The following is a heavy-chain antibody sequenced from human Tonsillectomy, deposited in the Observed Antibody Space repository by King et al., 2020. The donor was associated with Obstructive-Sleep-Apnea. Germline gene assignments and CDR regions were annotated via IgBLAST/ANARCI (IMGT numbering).Heavy chain of an antibody. CDR3: AKRVDTAMVFDY. Sequence: VQLVESGGGLVQPGGSLRLSCAASGFTFSNYAMSWVRQAPGKGLEWVSAINTGGGTTYYADSVKGRFTISRDNSKTTLYLQMNSLRAEDTAVYYCAKRVDTAMVFDYWGQGTLVTVSS. V-gene: IGHV3-23*04. J-gene: IGHJ4*02. CDR1: GFTFSNYA. CDR2: INTGGGTT. D-gene: IGHD5-18*01.